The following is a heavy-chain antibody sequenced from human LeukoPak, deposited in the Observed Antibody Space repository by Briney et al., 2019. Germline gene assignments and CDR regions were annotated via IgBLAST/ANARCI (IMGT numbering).Heavy chain of an antibody. Sequence: GGSLRLSCAASGFTFSSYAMSWVRQAPGKGLEWVSTISESGGSIYYADSVKGRFTISRDNSKNTLDLQMNSLRAEDTAVYYCVKGSGSYYGQFDYWGQGTLLTVSS. CDR2: ISESGGSI. V-gene: IGHV3-23*01. J-gene: IGHJ4*02. CDR3: VKGSGSYYGQFDY. CDR1: GFTFSSYA. D-gene: IGHD1-26*01.